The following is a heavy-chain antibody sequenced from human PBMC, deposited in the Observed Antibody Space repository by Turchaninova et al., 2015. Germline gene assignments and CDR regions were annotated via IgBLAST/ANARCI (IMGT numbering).Heavy chain of an antibody. D-gene: IGHD3-9*01. CDR1: GSSFSDYY. V-gene: IGHV4-34*01. Sequence: QVQLQQWGAGLLKPSETLPLTCAVFGSSFSDYYWSWIRPPPGKGREWIGEIHPSGSTNYNPSLKSRVTISVDSSKNQFSLNLNSVTAADTAVYYCARGLDHAKTGFWGQGTLVTVSS. CDR3: ARGLDHAKTGF. CDR2: IHPSGST. J-gene: IGHJ4*02.